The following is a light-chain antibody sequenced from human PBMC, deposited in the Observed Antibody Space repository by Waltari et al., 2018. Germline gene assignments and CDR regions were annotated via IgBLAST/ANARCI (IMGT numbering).Light chain of an antibody. CDR1: QTLDGIY. CDR2: GAS. CDR3: QQYVSSPYT. Sequence: EIVLTQSPATLSLSPGESAALSCRASQTLDGIYLAWLQHKGGQAPRLLSYGASSRAADIPDRFSGSGSGTDFTLTISRLEPEDFAVYYCQQYVSSPYTFGQGTKVEIK. V-gene: IGKV3-20*01. J-gene: IGKJ2*01.